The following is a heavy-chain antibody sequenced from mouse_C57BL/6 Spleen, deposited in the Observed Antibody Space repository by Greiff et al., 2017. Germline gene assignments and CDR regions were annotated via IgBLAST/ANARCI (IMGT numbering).Heavy chain of an antibody. CDR3: ARSYYYGSSPFAY. D-gene: IGHD1-1*01. CDR1: GFTFSSYA. J-gene: IGHJ3*01. CDR2: ISDGGSYT. V-gene: IGHV5-4*01. Sequence: VQVVESGGGLVKPGGSLKLSCAASGFTFSSYAMSWVRQTPEKRLEWVATISDGGSYTYYPDNVKGRFTISRDNAKNNLYLQMSHPKSEDTAMYYCARSYYYGSSPFAYWGQGTLVTVSA.